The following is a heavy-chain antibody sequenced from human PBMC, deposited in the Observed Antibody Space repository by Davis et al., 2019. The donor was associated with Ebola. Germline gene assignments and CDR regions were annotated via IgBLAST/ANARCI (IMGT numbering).Heavy chain of an antibody. J-gene: IGHJ4*02. Sequence: SLKISCAASGFIFDDYSMHWVRQAPGKGLQWVAGIRWNSASIDYADSVKGRFTISRDNAKASLYLQMNSLKTGDTAFYYCARDLGRVTVGNWGQGTLVTVSS. CDR1: GFIFDDYS. V-gene: IGHV3-9*01. D-gene: IGHD4-17*01. CDR2: IRWNSASI. CDR3: ARDLGRVTVGN.